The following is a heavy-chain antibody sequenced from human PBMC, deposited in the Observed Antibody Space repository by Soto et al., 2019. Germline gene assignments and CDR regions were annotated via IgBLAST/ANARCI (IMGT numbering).Heavy chain of an antibody. Sequence: SVKVSCKACGGTFSSYAISWVRQAPGQGLEWMGGIIPIFGTANYAQKFQGRVMITADESTSTAYMELSSLRSEDTAVYYCAREMYNWNYGRGYYYYYGMDVWGQGTTVTV. CDR1: GGTFSSYA. D-gene: IGHD1-7*01. CDR3: AREMYNWNYGRGYYYYYGMDV. CDR2: IIPIFGTA. V-gene: IGHV1-69*13. J-gene: IGHJ6*02.